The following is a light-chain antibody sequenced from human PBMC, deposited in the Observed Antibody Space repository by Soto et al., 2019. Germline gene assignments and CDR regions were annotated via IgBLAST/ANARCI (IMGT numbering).Light chain of an antibody. CDR2: VAF. J-gene: IGKJ1*01. CDR1: QSVAGSF. CDR3: QQYGSSPRT. Sequence: PGEGVTLSCRASQSVAGSFLICFQFQHGQAPRLVIFVAFTRATGTPARFSGSESGTDLTITISRLEPEDFEVYDGQQYGSSPRTFGQGTKVDIK. V-gene: IGKV3-20*01.